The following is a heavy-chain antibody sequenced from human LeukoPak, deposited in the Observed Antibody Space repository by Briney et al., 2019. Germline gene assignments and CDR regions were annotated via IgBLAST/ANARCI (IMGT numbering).Heavy chain of an antibody. CDR3: ATRGDYYDSSGYAFDI. V-gene: IGHV4-39*07. Sequence: KSSETLSLTCTVSGGSISSSSYYWGWIRQPPGKGLEWIGSIYYSGSTYYNPSLKSRVTISVDTSKNQFSLKLSSVTAADTAVYYCATRGDYYDSSGYAFDIWGQGTMVTVSS. J-gene: IGHJ3*02. CDR1: GGSISSSSYY. CDR2: IYYSGST. D-gene: IGHD3-22*01.